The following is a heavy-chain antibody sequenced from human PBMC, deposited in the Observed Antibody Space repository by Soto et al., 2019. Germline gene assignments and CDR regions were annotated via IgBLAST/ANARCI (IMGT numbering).Heavy chain of an antibody. CDR2: IYNSGST. CDR3: ARGSTGYSSSWYRY. CDR1: GGSISSYY. J-gene: IGHJ4*02. D-gene: IGHD6-13*01. Sequence: SETLSLTCAVYGGSISSYYWSWIRQPPGKGLEWIGYIYNSGSTNYNPSLKSRVTISVDTSKNQFSLKLSSVTAADTAVYYCARGSTGYSSSWYRYWGQGTLVTVSS. V-gene: IGHV4-59*08.